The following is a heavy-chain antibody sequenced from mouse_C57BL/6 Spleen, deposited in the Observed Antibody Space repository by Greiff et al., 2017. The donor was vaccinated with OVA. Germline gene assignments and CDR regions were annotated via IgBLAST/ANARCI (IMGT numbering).Heavy chain of an antibody. Sequence: QVQLQQPGAELVKPGASVKLSCKASGYTFTSYWMQWVKQRPGQGLEWIGEIDPSDSYTNYNQKFKGKATLTVDTSSSTAYMQLSSLTSEDSAVDDCARGGSSYWYFDVWGTGTTVTVSS. J-gene: IGHJ1*03. V-gene: IGHV1-50*01. CDR1: GYTFTSYW. CDR2: IDPSDSYT. D-gene: IGHD1-1*01. CDR3: ARGGSSYWYFDV.